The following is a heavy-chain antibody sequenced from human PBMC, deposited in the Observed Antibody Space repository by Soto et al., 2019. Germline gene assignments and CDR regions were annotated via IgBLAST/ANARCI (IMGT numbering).Heavy chain of an antibody. CDR2: IIPMVGTP. J-gene: IGHJ6*03. CDR3: ATDGGSTSSSAYNYFMDV. Sequence: QAQLVQSGAEVKRPGSSVKVSCKASGDTFSSYSISWVRQAPGQGLEWVGRIIPMVGTPNYAQKFQGRVTFSADKSTSTAYMVLNSLISDDTAVYYCATDGGSTSSSAYNYFMDVWGKGTPVTVSS. D-gene: IGHD3-16*01. V-gene: IGHV1-69*08. CDR1: GDTFSSYS.